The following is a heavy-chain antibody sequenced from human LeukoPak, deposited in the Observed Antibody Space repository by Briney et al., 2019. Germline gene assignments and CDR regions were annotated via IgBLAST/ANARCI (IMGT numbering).Heavy chain of an antibody. Sequence: GRSLRLSCAASGFTFSSYGMHWVRQAPGKGLEWVEVIWYDGSNKYYADSVKGRFTISRDNSKNTLYLQMNSLRAEDTAVYYCAKGYKSSTSCYSDYWGQGTLVTVSS. J-gene: IGHJ4*02. D-gene: IGHD2-2*01. CDR3: AKGYKSSTSCYSDY. V-gene: IGHV3-33*06. CDR2: IWYDGSNK. CDR1: GFTFSSYG.